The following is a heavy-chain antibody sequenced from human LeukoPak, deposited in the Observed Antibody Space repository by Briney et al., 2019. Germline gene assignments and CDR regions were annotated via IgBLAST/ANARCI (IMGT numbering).Heavy chain of an antibody. CDR2: ISGSGGST. Sequence: GGSLRLSCAASGFTFSSYAMSWIRQAPGKGLEWVSAISGSGGSTYYADSVKGRFTISRDNSKNTLYLQMNSLRAEDTAVYYCVKDRGGWRAFDYWGQGTLVTVSS. J-gene: IGHJ4*02. CDR1: GFTFSSYA. CDR3: VKDRGGWRAFDY. V-gene: IGHV3-23*01. D-gene: IGHD2-15*01.